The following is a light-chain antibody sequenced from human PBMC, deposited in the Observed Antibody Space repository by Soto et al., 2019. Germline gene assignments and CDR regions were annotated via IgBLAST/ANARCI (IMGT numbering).Light chain of an antibody. CDR2: KAS. Sequence: DIQMTQSPSTLSASVGDRVTITCRASQSISSGLVWYQQKPGKAPKILIYKASSLESGVPSRFSGSGSGTEFTLTISSLQPDDFATYYYQQYHTWWTFGQGTKVDI. CDR1: QSISSG. V-gene: IGKV1-5*03. J-gene: IGKJ1*01. CDR3: QQYHTWWT.